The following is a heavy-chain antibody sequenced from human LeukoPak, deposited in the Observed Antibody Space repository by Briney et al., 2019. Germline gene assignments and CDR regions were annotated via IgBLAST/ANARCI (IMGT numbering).Heavy chain of an antibody. V-gene: IGHV3-74*01. Sequence: GGSLRLSCAASGFTLGTYWMHWVRQAPGKGLVWVSRISYDGSNTNYADFVKGRFTISRDNAKNTLYLQMNRLKTEDTAVYYCTTLRPWIQPRWGQGTMVTVSS. CDR2: ISYDGSNT. CDR3: TTLRPWIQPR. CDR1: GFTLGTYW. J-gene: IGHJ3*01. D-gene: IGHD5-18*01.